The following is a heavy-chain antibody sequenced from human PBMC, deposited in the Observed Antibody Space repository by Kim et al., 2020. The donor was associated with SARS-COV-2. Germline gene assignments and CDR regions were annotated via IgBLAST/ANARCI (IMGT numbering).Heavy chain of an antibody. CDR3: ARAHVDYDFWSGYYLPNWFDP. J-gene: IGHJ5*02. CDR2: IIPIFGTA. V-gene: IGHV1-69*13. CDR1: GGTFSSYA. D-gene: IGHD3-3*01. Sequence: SVKVSCKASGGTFSSYAISWVRQAPGQGLEWMGGIIPIFGTANYAQKFQGRVTITADESTSTAYMELSSLRSEDTAVYYCARAHVDYDFWSGYYLPNWFDPWGLGTLVTVSS.